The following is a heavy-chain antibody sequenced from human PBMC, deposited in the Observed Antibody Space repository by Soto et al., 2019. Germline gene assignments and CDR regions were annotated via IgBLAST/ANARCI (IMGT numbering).Heavy chain of an antibody. CDR3: AKDYGSGSYYRGDAFDI. CDR1: GFTFSSYA. Sequence: EVPLLESGGGLVQPGGSLRLSCAASGFTFSSYAMSWVRQAPGKGLEWVSAISGSGGSTYYADSVKGRFTISRDNSKNTLYLQMNSLRAEDTAVYYCAKDYGSGSYYRGDAFDIWGQGTMVTVSS. D-gene: IGHD3-10*01. CDR2: ISGSGGST. V-gene: IGHV3-23*01. J-gene: IGHJ3*02.